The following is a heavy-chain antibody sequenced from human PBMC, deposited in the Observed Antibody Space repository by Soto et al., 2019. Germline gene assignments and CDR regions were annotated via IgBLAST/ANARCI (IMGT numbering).Heavy chain of an antibody. J-gene: IGHJ6*02. V-gene: IGHV1-69*12. CDR3: ASSRLGGTGYYYGMDV. CDR2: IIPIFGTA. CDR1: GGTFSSYA. Sequence: QVQLVQSGAEVKKPGSSVKVSCKASGGTFSSYAISWVRQAPGQGLEWMGGIIPIFGTADYAQKFQGRVTITADESTSTAYMELSSLRSEDTAVYYCASSRLGGTGYYYGMDVWGQGNTVTVSS. D-gene: IGHD3-16*01.